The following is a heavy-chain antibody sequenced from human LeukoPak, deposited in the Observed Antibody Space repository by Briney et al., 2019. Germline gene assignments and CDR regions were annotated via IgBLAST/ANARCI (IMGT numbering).Heavy chain of an antibody. J-gene: IGHJ4*02. CDR2: ISWNSGSI. CDR1: GFTFDDYA. D-gene: IGHD6-13*01. Sequence: GGSLRLSCAASGFTFDDYAMHWVRQAPGKGLEWVSGISWNSGSIGYADSVKGRLTISRDNAKNSLYLQMNSLRAEDTALYYCAKDRAIAAAGTDFDYWGQGTLVTVSS. CDR3: AKDRAIAAAGTDFDY. V-gene: IGHV3-9*01.